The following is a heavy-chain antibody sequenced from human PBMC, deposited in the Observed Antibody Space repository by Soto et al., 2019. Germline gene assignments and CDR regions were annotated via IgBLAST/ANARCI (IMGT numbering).Heavy chain of an antibody. Sequence: SETLSLTCTVSGGSISSGGYYWSWIRQHPGKGLEWIGYIYYSGSTNYNPSLKSRVTISVDTSKNQFSLKLSSLTAADTAVYYCARVFPGGGYSGYDPEYYFDYWGQGTLVTVSS. CDR3: ARVFPGGGYSGYDPEYYFDY. J-gene: IGHJ4*02. D-gene: IGHD5-12*01. V-gene: IGHV4-61*08. CDR1: GGSISSGGYY. CDR2: IYYSGST.